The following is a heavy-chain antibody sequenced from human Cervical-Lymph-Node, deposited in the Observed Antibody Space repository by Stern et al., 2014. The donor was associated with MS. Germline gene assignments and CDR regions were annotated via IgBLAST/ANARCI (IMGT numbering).Heavy chain of an antibody. D-gene: IGHD6-6*01. CDR1: GFTFNSYT. J-gene: IGHJ6*02. V-gene: IGHV3-30*11. Sequence: VHLVESGGGVVQPGRSLRLSCAASGFTFNSYTMHWVRQAPGKGLEWVAVISYDGDNIYYAESVKGRFTISRENSKNTLSLQMNSLRVDDTAIYYCARDRASSRAGGGMDVWGQGTTVTVSS. CDR3: ARDRASSRAGGGMDV. CDR2: ISYDGDNI.